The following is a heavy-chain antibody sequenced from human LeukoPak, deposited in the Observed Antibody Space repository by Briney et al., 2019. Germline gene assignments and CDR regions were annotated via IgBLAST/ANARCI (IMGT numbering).Heavy chain of an antibody. CDR2: INPNSDFT. D-gene: IGHD2-15*01. Sequence: GASVKVPRMPSGYTFPDYYMHRVRQAPGQGLEWMGWINPNSDFTNFAQNFQGRVTMTSDTSISTAYMELSRLRSDDTAVYYCARAISGGSPTTAIDYWGQGILVTVSS. V-gene: IGHV1-2*02. J-gene: IGHJ4*02. CDR3: ARAISGGSPTTAIDY. CDR1: GYTFPDYY.